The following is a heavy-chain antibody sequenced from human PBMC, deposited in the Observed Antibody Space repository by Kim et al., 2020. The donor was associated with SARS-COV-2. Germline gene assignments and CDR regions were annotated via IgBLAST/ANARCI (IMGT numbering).Heavy chain of an antibody. CDR3: ARMIPAATYDAFDI. D-gene: IGHD2-2*01. Sequence: PSLKRRVTLSVDTSKTQFSLKLSSVTAADTAVYYCARMIPAATYDAFDIWGQGTMVTVSS. V-gene: IGHV4-30-2*05. J-gene: IGHJ3*02.